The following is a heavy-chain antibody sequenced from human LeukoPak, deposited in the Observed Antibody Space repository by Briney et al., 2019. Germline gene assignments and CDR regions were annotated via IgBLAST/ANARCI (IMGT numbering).Heavy chain of an antibody. CDR1: GFTVSSNY. V-gene: IGHV3-66*01. Sequence: GGSLRLSCAASGFTVSSNYMSWVRQAPGKGLEWVSVIYSGGSTYYADSVKGRFTISRDNAKNSLYLQMNSLRAEDTAVYYCAYGSGSYYYFDYWGQGTLVTVSS. J-gene: IGHJ4*02. D-gene: IGHD3-10*01. CDR3: AYGSGSYYYFDY. CDR2: IYSGGST.